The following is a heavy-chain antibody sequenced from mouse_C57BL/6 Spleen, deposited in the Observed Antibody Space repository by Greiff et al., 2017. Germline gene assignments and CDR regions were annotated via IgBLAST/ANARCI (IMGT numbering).Heavy chain of an antibody. J-gene: IGHJ4*01. CDR2: INPSSGYT. CDR3: ARSESNYFYAMDY. D-gene: IGHD2-5*01. V-gene: IGHV1-7*01. Sequence: QVQLKQSGAELAKPGASVKLSCKASGYTFTSYWMHWVKQRPGQGLEWIGYINPSSGYTKYNQKFKDKATLTADNSASTAYMQLSSLTYEDSAVYYCARSESNYFYAMDYWGQGTSVTVSS. CDR1: GYTFTSYW.